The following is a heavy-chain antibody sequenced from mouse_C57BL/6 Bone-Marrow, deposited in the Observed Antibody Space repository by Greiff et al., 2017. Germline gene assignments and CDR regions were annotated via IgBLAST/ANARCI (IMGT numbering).Heavy chain of an antibody. J-gene: IGHJ3*01. V-gene: IGHV1-53*01. CDR1: GYTFTSYW. D-gene: IGHD1-1*01. Sequence: QFQLQQPGTALVKPGASVKLSCKASGYTFTSYWMHWVKQRPGQGLEWIGNINPSNGGTNYNEKFKSKATLTVDKSSSTAYMQLSSLTSEDSAVYYCARGRVYYGSSAWFAYWGQGTLVTVSA. CDR2: INPSNGGT. CDR3: ARGRVYYGSSAWFAY.